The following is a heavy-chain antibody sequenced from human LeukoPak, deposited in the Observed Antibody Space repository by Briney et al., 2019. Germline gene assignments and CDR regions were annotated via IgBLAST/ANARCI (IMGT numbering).Heavy chain of an antibody. J-gene: IGHJ4*02. D-gene: IGHD3-10*01. CDR1: GFTFSSYS. Sequence: GGSLRLSCAASGFTFSSYSMNWVRQAPGKGLEWVSYISSSSNTIYYADSVKGRFTISRDNAKNSLYLQMNSLRAEDTAVYYCARCRGNGRYYFDYWGQGTLVTVSS. V-gene: IGHV3-48*01. CDR2: ISSSSNTI. CDR3: ARCRGNGRYYFDY.